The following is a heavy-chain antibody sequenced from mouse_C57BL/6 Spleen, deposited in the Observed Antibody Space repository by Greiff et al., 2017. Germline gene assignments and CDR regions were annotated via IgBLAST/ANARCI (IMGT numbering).Heavy chain of an antibody. CDR1: GYSITSGYY. J-gene: IGHJ2*01. Sequence: EVQVVESGPGLVKPSQSLSLTCSVTGYSITSGYYWNWIRQFPGNKLEWMGYISYDGSNNYNPSLKNRISITRDTSKNQFFLKLNSVTTEDTATYYCARGTYYDYMYYFDYWGQGTTLTVSS. CDR3: ARGTYYDYMYYFDY. V-gene: IGHV3-6*01. CDR2: ISYDGSN. D-gene: IGHD2-4*01.